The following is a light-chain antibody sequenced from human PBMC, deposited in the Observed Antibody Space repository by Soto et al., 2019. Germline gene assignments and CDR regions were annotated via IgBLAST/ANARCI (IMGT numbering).Light chain of an antibody. J-gene: IGKJ4*01. Sequence: ETVMTQCPATLSVSPGDRVTLSCRASQTVHTNLAWFQQKPGQAPKLLIYGASSRATGIPARFSGSGSGTEFTLTISSLQAEDVAVYYCHQYHLSPLTFGGGTKV. CDR2: GAS. V-gene: IGKV3D-15*01. CDR1: QTVHTN. CDR3: HQYHLSPLT.